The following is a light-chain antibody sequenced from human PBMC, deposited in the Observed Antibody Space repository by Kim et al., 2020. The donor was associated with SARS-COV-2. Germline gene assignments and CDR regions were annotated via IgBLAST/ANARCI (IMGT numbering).Light chain of an antibody. CDR3: QQLNSYPLT. CDR1: QGISGY. J-gene: IGKJ4*01. Sequence: DIHLTQSPSFLSASVGDRVTITCRASQGISGYLAWYQQKPGKAPKLLIYGASTLQSGVPSRFSGSGSGTEFTLTISSLQPEDVATYYCQQLNSYPLTFGGGTKVDIK. V-gene: IGKV1-9*01. CDR2: GAS.